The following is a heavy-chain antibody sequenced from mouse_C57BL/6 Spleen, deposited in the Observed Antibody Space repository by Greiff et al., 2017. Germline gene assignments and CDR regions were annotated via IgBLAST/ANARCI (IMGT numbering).Heavy chain of an antibody. CDR3: ARLLSRAY. J-gene: IGHJ3*01. CDR1: GYTFTSYW. V-gene: IGHV1-59*01. D-gene: IGHD1-1*01. Sequence: QVQLKQPGAELVRPGTSVKLSCKASGYTFTSYWMHWVKPRPGQGLEWIGVIDPSDSYTNYNQKFKGKATLTVDTSSSTAYMQLSSLTSEDSAVYYCARLLSRAYWGQGTLVTVSA. CDR2: IDPSDSYT.